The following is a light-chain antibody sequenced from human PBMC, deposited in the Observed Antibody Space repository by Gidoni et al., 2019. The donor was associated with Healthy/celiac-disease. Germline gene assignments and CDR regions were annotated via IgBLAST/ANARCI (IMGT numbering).Light chain of an antibody. V-gene: IGKV3-11*01. CDR2: DAS. CDR3: QQRSNWPPMYT. CDR1: QSVSSY. Sequence: EIVLTQSPATLSLSPGERATLSCRASQSVSSYLAWYQQKPGQAPRLLIYDASNRATGIPARFSGSGSGTDFTLTISSLEPEDFAVYYCQQRSNWPPMYTFGHXTKLEIK. J-gene: IGKJ2*01.